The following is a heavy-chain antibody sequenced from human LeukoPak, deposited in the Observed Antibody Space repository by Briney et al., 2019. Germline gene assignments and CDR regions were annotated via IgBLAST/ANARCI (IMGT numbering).Heavy chain of an antibody. CDR3: AREWQNFFDY. CDR1: GFTFSSYE. Sequence: GGSLRLSCAASGFTFSSYEMNWVRQAPGKGLELVSYISSSGSTIYYADSVKGRFTISRDNAKNSLYLQMNSLRAEDTAVYYCAREWQNFFDYWGQGTLVTVSS. V-gene: IGHV3-48*03. D-gene: IGHD5-12*01. J-gene: IGHJ4*02. CDR2: ISSSGSTI.